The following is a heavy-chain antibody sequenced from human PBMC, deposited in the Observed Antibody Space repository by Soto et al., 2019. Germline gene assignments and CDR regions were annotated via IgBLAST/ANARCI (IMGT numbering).Heavy chain of an antibody. CDR1: GGSFSGYY. CDR2: INHSGST. J-gene: IGHJ6*02. CDR3: ARTREGYCSSTSCYRPRYYYGMDV. D-gene: IGHD2-2*01. Sequence: SETLSLTCAVYGGSFSGYYWSWIRQPPGKGLEWIGEINHSGSTNYNPSLKSRVTISVDTSKNQFSLKLSSVTAADTAVYYCARTREGYCSSTSCYRPRYYYGMDVWGQGTTVTVSS. V-gene: IGHV4-34*01.